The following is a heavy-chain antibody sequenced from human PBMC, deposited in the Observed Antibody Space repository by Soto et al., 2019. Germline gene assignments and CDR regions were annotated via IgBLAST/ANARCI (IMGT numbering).Heavy chain of an antibody. D-gene: IGHD2-15*01. Sequence: QVQLVQSGAEVKKPGASVRVSCQTSAYTFTNYAVSWVRQAPGQGLEWMGWISGDNGNTIYAQKFQGRVTMTTDTSTRKAYMELRSLRSADTAVYYCATGLLGYCSGGSCCSDSWGQGTLVTVSS. J-gene: IGHJ4*02. V-gene: IGHV1-18*01. CDR3: ATGLLGYCSGGSCCSDS. CDR2: ISGDNGNT. CDR1: AYTFTNYA.